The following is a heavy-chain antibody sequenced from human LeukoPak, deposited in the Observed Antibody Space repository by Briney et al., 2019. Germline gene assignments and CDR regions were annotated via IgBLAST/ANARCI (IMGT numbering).Heavy chain of an antibody. D-gene: IGHD5-12*01. Sequence: PGGSLRLSCAASGFTFSSWSMGWVRQSPGKGLEWVSGITSSGASTFYADSVKGRFTISRDNSKNTVFLEMNSLRGEDTAVYFCARDEDVYSPTWYLFDYWGQGTLVTVSS. CDR2: ITSSGAST. V-gene: IGHV3-23*01. CDR3: ARDEDVYSPTWYLFDY. J-gene: IGHJ4*02. CDR1: GFTFSSWS.